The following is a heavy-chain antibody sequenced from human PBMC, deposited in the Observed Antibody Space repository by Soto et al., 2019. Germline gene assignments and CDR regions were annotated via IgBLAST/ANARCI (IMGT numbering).Heavy chain of an antibody. V-gene: IGHV3-33*01. CDR1: GFTFSSYG. CDR3: ARGEDIVLVPAASPGHYYYYGMDV. Sequence: GGSLRLSCAASGFTFSSYGMRWVRQAPGKGLEWVAVIWYDGSNKYYADSVKGRFTISRDNSKNTLYLQMNSLRAEDTAVYYCARGEDIVLVPAASPGHYYYYGMDVWGQGTTVTVSS. D-gene: IGHD2-2*01. CDR2: IWYDGSNK. J-gene: IGHJ6*02.